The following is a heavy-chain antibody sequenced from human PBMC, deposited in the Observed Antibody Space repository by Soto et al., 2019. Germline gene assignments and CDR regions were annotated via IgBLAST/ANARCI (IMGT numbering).Heavy chain of an antibody. J-gene: IGHJ6*03. D-gene: IGHD2-15*01. CDR1: GGSISSYY. Sequence: SETLSLTCTVSGGSISSYYWSWIRQPPGKGLEWTGYIYYSGSTNYNPSLKSRVTISVDTSKNQFSLKLSSVTAADTAVYYCARHCSGGSCPRSGSGYMDVWGKGTTVTVSS. CDR2: IYYSGST. V-gene: IGHV4-59*08. CDR3: ARHCSGGSCPRSGSGYMDV.